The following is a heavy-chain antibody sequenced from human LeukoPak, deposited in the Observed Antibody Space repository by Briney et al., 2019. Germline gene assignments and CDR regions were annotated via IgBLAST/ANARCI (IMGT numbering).Heavy chain of an antibody. V-gene: IGHV4-59*01. CDR1: GGSLSSYY. CDR2: IYYSGST. Sequence: SETLSLTCTVSGGSLSSYYWSWIRQPPGKGLEWIGYIYYSGSTNYNPSLKSRVTISVHTAKNQFSLKLSSVTAADTAVYYCARGGYYGSGSYSEGLFPYYYYYGMDVWGKGTTVTVSS. J-gene: IGHJ6*04. CDR3: ARGGYYGSGSYSEGLFPYYYYYGMDV. D-gene: IGHD3-10*01.